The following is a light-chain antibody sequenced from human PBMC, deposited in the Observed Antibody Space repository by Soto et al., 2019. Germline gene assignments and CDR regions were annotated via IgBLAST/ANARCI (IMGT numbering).Light chain of an antibody. Sequence: EIVMTQSPATLSVSPGERATLSCRASQSVSSTLAWYQQKPGQAPRLVIYGASTRATGIPARFSGSGSGTEFTLTISSLQSEDFAVYYCQQYNNWPPTITFGQGTRLEIK. CDR1: QSVSST. V-gene: IGKV3-15*01. CDR3: QQYNNWPPTIT. CDR2: GAS. J-gene: IGKJ5*01.